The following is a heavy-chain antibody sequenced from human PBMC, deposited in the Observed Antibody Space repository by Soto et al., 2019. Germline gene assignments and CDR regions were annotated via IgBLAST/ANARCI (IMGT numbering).Heavy chain of an antibody. CDR1: GGSISSGGFY. Sequence: LSLTCTVSGGSISSGGFYWSWTRQHPGKGLEWIGYIYYSGSTYYNPSLKSRVTISVDTSENQFSLKLSSVTAADTAVYYCARGITIFGVVYFDYWGPGTLVTVSS. CDR3: ARGITIFGVVYFDY. CDR2: IYYSGST. J-gene: IGHJ4*02. V-gene: IGHV4-31*03. D-gene: IGHD3-3*01.